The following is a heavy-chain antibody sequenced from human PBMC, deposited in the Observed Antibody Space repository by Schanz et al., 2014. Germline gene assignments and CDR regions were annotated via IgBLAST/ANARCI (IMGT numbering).Heavy chain of an antibody. CDR3: ATLDYADSVS. Sequence: QVQLVQSWAEVKGPGASVKVSCKASGYSFTPFPIHWVRQAPGQRLEWMGWINAGTGNTEYSQKFQGRVTITADKSTTTAYMELNSLNSDDTAGYYCATLDYADSVSWGQGTLXTVSS. J-gene: IGHJ5*02. D-gene: IGHD4-17*01. V-gene: IGHV1-3*01. CDR1: GYSFTPFP. CDR2: INAGTGNT.